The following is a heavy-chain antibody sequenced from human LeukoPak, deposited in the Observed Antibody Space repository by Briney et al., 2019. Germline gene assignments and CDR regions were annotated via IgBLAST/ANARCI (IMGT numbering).Heavy chain of an antibody. CDR3: ARDRSGSYYVWFDP. CDR2: IYCSGST. Sequence: SETLSLTCTVSGGSISSYYWSWIRQPPGKGLERIGYIYCSGSTNYNPSLKSRVTISVDTSKNQFSLKLSSVTAADTAVYYCARDRSGSYYVWFDPWGQGNLVTVSS. CDR1: GGSISSYY. D-gene: IGHD1-26*01. V-gene: IGHV4-59*12. J-gene: IGHJ5*02.